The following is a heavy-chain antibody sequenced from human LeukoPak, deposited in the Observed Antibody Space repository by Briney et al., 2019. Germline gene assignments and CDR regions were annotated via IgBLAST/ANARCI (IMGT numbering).Heavy chain of an antibody. J-gene: IGHJ6*02. D-gene: IGHD6-19*01. CDR1: GFTFSSYW. V-gene: IGHV3-7*01. CDR2: IKQDGSEK. Sequence: GGSLRLSCAASGFTFSSYWMSWVRQAPGKGLEWVANIKQDGSEKYYVDSVKGRFTISRDNAKNSLYLQMNSLRAEDTAVYYCARDRGQWLVSNYCYYGIDVWGQGTTVTVSS. CDR3: ARDRGQWLVSNYCYYGIDV.